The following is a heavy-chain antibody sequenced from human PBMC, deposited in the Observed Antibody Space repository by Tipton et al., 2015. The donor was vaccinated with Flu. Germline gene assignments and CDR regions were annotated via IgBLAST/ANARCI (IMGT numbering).Heavy chain of an antibody. CDR1: GGSLRGSF. V-gene: IGHV4-34*09. Sequence: TLSLTCAVYGGSLRGSFWSWIRQPPGKGLEWIGEVNHSRPNPSLKSRVTISVDTSKNQFFLNLRSVTAADTAVYYCAREGGNFGSANYLTLDYWGQGILVTVSS. CDR2: VNHSRP. D-gene: IGHD3-10*01. CDR3: AREGGNFGSANYLTLDY. J-gene: IGHJ4*02.